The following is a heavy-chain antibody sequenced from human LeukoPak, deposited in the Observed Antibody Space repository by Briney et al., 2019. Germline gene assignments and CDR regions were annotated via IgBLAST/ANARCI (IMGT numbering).Heavy chain of an antibody. V-gene: IGHV2-70*11. D-gene: IGHD4-23*01. CDR2: IDWDDDK. Sequence: SGPAQGKTTQTLTLACTFSGLSLSTSRMFVSTIRQPPGKALEWLAGIDWDDDKYYSTSLKTRLTISKDTSKIQVVLTMTNMDPLDTATYYCARIRRTTVVTAGAFDIWGQGTMVTVSS. CDR3: ARIRRTTVVTAGAFDI. CDR1: GLSLSTSRMF. J-gene: IGHJ3*02.